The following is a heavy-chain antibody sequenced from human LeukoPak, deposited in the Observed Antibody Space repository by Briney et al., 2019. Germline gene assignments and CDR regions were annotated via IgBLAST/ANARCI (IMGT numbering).Heavy chain of an antibody. CDR1: GFTFSLYA. D-gene: IGHD3-10*01. CDR3: AKSRVWFGEYYYYGMDV. CDR2: ISGSGGST. V-gene: IGHV3-23*01. Sequence: GLSLRLSCASSGFTFSLYAMSWVRQAPGKGLEDVSAISGSGGSTYYADSVKGRFTISRENSKNTRYLQMNSLRAEDTAVYYCAKSRVWFGEYYYYGMDVWGQGTTVTVSS. J-gene: IGHJ6*02.